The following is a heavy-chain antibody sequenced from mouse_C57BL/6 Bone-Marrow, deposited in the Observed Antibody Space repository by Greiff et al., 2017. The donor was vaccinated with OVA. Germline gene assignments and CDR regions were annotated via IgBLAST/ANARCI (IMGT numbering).Heavy chain of an antibody. V-gene: IGHV1-64*01. J-gene: IGHJ1*03. CDR2: IHPNSGST. D-gene: IGHD1-1*01. CDR3: ARLGSSYDWYFDV. Sequence: QVQLKQPGAELVKPGASVKLSCKASGYTFTSYWMHWVKQRPGQGLEWIGMIHPNSGSTNYNEKFKSKATLTVDKSSSTAYMQLSSLTSEDSAVYYCARLGSSYDWYFDVWGTGTTVTVSS. CDR1: GYTFTSYW.